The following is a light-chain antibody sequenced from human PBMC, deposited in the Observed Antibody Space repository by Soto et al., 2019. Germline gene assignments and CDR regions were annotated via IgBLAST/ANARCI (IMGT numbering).Light chain of an antibody. Sequence: AIRMNQSLSSFYASTGDRVTMTCRASQGISCDLAWYQQKTGKAPKLLIYAAATLQSAVPSRISGSGSGTDCTLTISCLQSEDFATYYCQQYYSHPLTFGGGTKVEIK. CDR3: QQYYSHPLT. CDR1: QGISCD. J-gene: IGKJ4*01. V-gene: IGKV1-8*01. CDR2: AAA.